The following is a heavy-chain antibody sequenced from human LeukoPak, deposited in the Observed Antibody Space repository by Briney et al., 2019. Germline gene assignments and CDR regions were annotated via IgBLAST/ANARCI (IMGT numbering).Heavy chain of an antibody. D-gene: IGHD3-10*01. CDR2: IYYSGST. CDR1: GGSISSGGYY. Sequence: SQTLSLTCTVSGGSISSGGYYWSWIRQHPGKGLEWIGYIYYSGSTYYNPSLKSRVTISVDTSKNQFSLKLSSVTAADTAVYYCARVRGGQAAPVWFGESGDPYYFDYWGQGTLVTVSS. V-gene: IGHV4-31*03. CDR3: ARVRGGQAAPVWFGESGDPYYFDY. J-gene: IGHJ4*02.